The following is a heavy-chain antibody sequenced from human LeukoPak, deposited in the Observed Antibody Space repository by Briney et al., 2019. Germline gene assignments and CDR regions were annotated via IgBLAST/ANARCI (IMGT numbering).Heavy chain of an antibody. CDR2: MNPNSGNT. D-gene: IGHD3-10*01. J-gene: IGHJ5*02. CDR1: GYTFTGYY. V-gene: IGHV1-8*02. Sequence: ASVKVSCKASGYTFTGYYMHWVRQATGQGLEWMGWMNPNSGNTGYAQKFQGRVTMTRNTSISTAYMELSSLRSEDTAVYYCARGTLRGVTHNWFDPWGQGTLVTVSS. CDR3: ARGTLRGVTHNWFDP.